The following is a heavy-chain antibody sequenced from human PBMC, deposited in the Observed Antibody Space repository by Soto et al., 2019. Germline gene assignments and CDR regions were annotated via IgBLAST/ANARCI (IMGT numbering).Heavy chain of an antibody. CDR1: GFTFSSYA. D-gene: IGHD3-3*01. V-gene: IGHV3-23*01. CDR3: AKTLRFLEWLPRPLRNY. J-gene: IGHJ4*02. Sequence: GGSLRLSYAASGFTFSSYAMSWFRQAPGKGLEWVSAISGSGGSTYYADSVKGRFTISRDNSKNTLYLQMNSLRAEDTAVYYCAKTLRFLEWLPRPLRNYCGQGTLVIVS. CDR2: ISGSGGST.